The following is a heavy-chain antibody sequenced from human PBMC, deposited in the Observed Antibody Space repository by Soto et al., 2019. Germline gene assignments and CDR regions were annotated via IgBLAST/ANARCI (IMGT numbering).Heavy chain of an antibody. CDR3: AKDSGYNYGYFRWFDP. J-gene: IGHJ5*02. D-gene: IGHD5-18*01. V-gene: IGHV4-59*01. CDR1: SGSISNYY. Sequence: LTCTVSSGSISNYYWSWIRQPPGRGLEWIGHIFYSGSTNYNPALKSRVTISVDTSKSQFSLKLSSVTAADTAVYYCAKDSGYNYGYFRWFDPWGQGTLVTVSS. CDR2: IFYSGST.